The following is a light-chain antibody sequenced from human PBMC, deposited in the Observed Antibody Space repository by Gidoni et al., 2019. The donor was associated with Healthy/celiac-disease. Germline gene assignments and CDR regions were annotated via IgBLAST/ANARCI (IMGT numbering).Light chain of an antibody. J-gene: IGKJ2*01. CDR3: QQYGSSPYT. CDR2: GAS. Sequence: EIVLKQSPGTLSLSTGERSTLSCRASQSVSSSYLAWYQQKPGKAPRLLIYGASSRATCITDRFSGSGSGKDFTLTISRLDPEDFAVYYCQQYGSSPYTFGQGTQLEIK. CDR1: QSVSSSY. V-gene: IGKV3-20*01.